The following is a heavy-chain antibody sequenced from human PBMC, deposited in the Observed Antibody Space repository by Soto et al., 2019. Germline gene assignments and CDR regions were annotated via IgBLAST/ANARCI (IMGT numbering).Heavy chain of an antibody. J-gene: IGHJ4*02. Sequence: GGSLRLSCAASGFTFRTYAMSWVRQAPGKGPEWLSAISGGGDIIFYADSVEGRFTISRDNSKSTLYLQMDSLRVEDTALYYCARKMGNSGGRRFDNWGQGTLVTVSS. D-gene: IGHD2-15*01. CDR3: ARKMGNSGGRRFDN. CDR2: ISGGGDII. V-gene: IGHV3-23*01. CDR1: GFTFRTYA.